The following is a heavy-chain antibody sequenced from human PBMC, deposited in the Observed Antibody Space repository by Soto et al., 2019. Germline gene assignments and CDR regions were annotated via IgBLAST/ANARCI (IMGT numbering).Heavy chain of an antibody. J-gene: IGHJ4*02. D-gene: IGHD2-15*01. V-gene: IGHV1-18*04. Sequence: ASVKVSCKASGYTFTSYGISWVRQAPGQGLEWMGWISAYHGNTNYAQKLQGRVTMTTDTSTSTAYMELRSLRSDDTAVYYCARDGQYCSGGSCYPYYFDYWGQGTLVTVSS. CDR3: ARDGQYCSGGSCYPYYFDY. CDR1: GYTFTSYG. CDR2: ISAYHGNT.